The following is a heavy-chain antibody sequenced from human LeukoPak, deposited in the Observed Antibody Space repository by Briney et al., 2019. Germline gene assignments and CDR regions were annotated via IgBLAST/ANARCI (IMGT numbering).Heavy chain of an antibody. CDR1: GFTFSSYA. CDR2: ITNSGGGT. V-gene: IGHV3-23*01. J-gene: IGHJ4*02. CDR3: VKFVGAKGY. Sequence: QPGGSLRPSCEASGFTFSSYAMTWVRQAPGKGLEWVSAITNSGGGTYYADSVKGRFTISRDNSKNTLYLQMNSLKAEDTAVYYCVKFVGAKGYWGQGTLVTVSS. D-gene: IGHD1-26*01.